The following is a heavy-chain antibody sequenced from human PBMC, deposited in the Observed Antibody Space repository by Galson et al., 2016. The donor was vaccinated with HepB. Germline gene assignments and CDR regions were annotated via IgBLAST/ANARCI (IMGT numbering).Heavy chain of an antibody. CDR3: TRSSVIPGAPAVYFYSMDV. J-gene: IGHJ6*03. CDR1: GYTFTGYY. CDR2: INPNSGGT. V-gene: IGHV1-2*02. D-gene: IGHD3-16*02. Sequence: SVKVSCKASGYTFTGYYMHWVRQAPGQGLEWMGWINPNSGGTYYAQKFQGRVTTTRDTPKTTAYMELSRLRSDDTAVYYCTRSSVIPGAPAVYFYSMDVWGKGTTVIVSS.